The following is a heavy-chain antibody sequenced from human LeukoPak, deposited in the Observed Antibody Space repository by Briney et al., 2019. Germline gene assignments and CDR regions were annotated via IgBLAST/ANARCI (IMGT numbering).Heavy chain of an antibody. CDR3: ARDSLRAGIGYSYGFTGDY. D-gene: IGHD5-18*01. Sequence: GGSLRLSCIASGFTFGDYAMSWVRQAPGKGLEWVGLFRSKDYGGTREYAASVKGRFTISRDDFKSIAYLQMNSLRAEDTAVYYCARDSLRAGIGYSYGFTGDYWGQGTLVTVSS. CDR1: GFTFGDYA. V-gene: IGHV3-49*04. J-gene: IGHJ4*02. CDR2: FRSKDYGGTR.